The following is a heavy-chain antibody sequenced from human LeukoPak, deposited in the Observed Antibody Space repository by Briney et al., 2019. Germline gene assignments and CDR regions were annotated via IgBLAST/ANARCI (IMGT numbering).Heavy chain of an antibody. D-gene: IGHD5-24*01. Sequence: VSVKVSCKASGYTFTGYYMHWVRQAPGQGLEWMGWINPNSGGTNYAQKFQGRVTMTRDTSISTAYMELSRLRSDDTAVYYCAGGAGYSPLRGYGMDVWGQGTTVTVSS. J-gene: IGHJ6*02. CDR2: INPNSGGT. CDR3: AGGAGYSPLRGYGMDV. CDR1: GYTFTGYY. V-gene: IGHV1-2*02.